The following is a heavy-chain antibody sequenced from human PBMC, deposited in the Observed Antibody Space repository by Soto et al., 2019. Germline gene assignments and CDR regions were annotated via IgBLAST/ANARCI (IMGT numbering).Heavy chain of an antibody. CDR1: GGTFSSYA. D-gene: IGHD3-22*01. V-gene: IGHV1-69*06. CDR3: ARRYYYGSSGPFDY. CDR2: IIPIFGTA. J-gene: IGHJ4*02. Sequence: ASVKVSCKASGGTFSSYAISWVRQAPGQGLEWMGGIIPIFGTANYAQKFQGRVTITADKSTSTAYMELSSLRSEDTAVYYCARRYYYGSSGPFDYWGQGTLVTVSS.